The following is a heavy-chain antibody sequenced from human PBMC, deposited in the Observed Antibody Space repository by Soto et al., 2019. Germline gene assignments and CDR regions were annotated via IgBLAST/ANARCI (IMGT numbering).Heavy chain of an antibody. J-gene: IGHJ3*01. D-gene: IGHD2-8*02. CDR3: ARDWIYCTGTSCHPGAFDV. CDR1: GYTFTDSY. CDR2: INANTGGT. Sequence: ASVKVSCKASGYTFTDSYIHWVRQAPGQGLEWMGWINANTGGTKYAQKFQGRVTMTRDTSITSAYLELSSLRSDDRAVYYCARDWIYCTGTSCHPGAFDVWGQGTMVTV. V-gene: IGHV1-2*02.